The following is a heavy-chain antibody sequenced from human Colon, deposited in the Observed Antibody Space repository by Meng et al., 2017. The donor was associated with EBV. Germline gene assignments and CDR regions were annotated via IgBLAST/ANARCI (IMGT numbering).Heavy chain of an antibody. V-gene: IGHV4-30-2*01. CDR2: IYHGGTT. CDR1: GDSISSGDYS. Sequence: LPPQEAVPGLVPPSQSLSPTCPVSGDSISSGDYSWSWIRQPPGQGLEWIGYIYHGGTTYNTSLKSRVTISVDNSKNQFSLRLTSVTAADTAVYYCARGPYCGGDCYWFDPWGQGTLVTVSS. D-gene: IGHD2-21*02. J-gene: IGHJ5*02. CDR3: ARGPYCGGDCYWFDP.